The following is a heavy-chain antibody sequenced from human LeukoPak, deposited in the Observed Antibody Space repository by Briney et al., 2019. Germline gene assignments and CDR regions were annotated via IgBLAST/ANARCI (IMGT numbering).Heavy chain of an antibody. CDR3: AREEGRWLVRLYYYGMDV. V-gene: IGHV1-18*04. D-gene: IGHD6-19*01. Sequence: ASVKVSCKASGYTFTSYGISWVRQPPGQGLEWMGLISAYNGNTNYAQKLQGRVTMTTDTSTSTAYMELRSLRSDDTAVYYCAREEGRWLVRLYYYGMDVWGKGTTVTVSS. CDR2: ISAYNGNT. J-gene: IGHJ6*04. CDR1: GYTFTSYG.